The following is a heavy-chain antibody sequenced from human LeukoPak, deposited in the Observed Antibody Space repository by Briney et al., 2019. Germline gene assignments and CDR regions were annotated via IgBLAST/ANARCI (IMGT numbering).Heavy chain of an antibody. CDR2: ISWNGGNI. Sequence: PGGSLRLSCAASGFTFDDYAMHWVRQAPGKGLEWVSGISWNGGNIGYADSVKGRFIISRDNARNSLYLQMNSLGAEDMALYYCAKGGIAVAGTWFDPWGQGTLVTVSS. D-gene: IGHD6-19*01. V-gene: IGHV3-9*03. J-gene: IGHJ5*02. CDR3: AKGGIAVAGTWFDP. CDR1: GFTFDDYA.